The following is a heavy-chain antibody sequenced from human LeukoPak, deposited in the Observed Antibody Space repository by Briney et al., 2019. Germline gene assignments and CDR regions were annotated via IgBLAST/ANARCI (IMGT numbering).Heavy chain of an antibody. CDR2: IYYSGTT. CDR1: GGSIRSSGFF. Sequence: SETLSLTCTVSGGSIRSSGFFWGWIRQPPGKGLEWMGNIYYSGTTYYNPSLKSRVSISVDKSKNQFFLKLSSVTAADTAVYYCAKVDYSRPGPEPGHGYYYNMDVWGKGTTVTVSS. D-gene: IGHD6-6*01. V-gene: IGHV4-39*07. CDR3: AKVDYSRPGPEPGHGYYYNMDV. J-gene: IGHJ6*03.